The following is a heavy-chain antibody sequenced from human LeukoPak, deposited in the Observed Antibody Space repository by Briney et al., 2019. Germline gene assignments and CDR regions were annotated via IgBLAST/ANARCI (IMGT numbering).Heavy chain of an antibody. Sequence: QPGGSLRLSCAASGFTFSSYEMNWVRQAPGKGLEWVSYISSSGSTIYYAGSVKGRFTISRDNAKNSLYLQMNSLRAEDTAVYYCARGTPYYDILTGYRGGFDYWGQGTLVTVSS. V-gene: IGHV3-48*03. CDR3: ARGTPYYDILTGYRGGFDY. J-gene: IGHJ4*02. D-gene: IGHD3-9*01. CDR1: GFTFSSYE. CDR2: ISSSGSTI.